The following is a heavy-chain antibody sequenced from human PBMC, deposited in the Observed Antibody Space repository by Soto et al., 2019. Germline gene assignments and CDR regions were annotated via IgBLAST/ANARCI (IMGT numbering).Heavy chain of an antibody. V-gene: IGHV1-18*01. CDR1: GYTFTSYG. J-gene: IGHJ3*02. Sequence: QVQLVQSGAEVKKPGASVKVSCKASGYTFTSYGISWVRQAPGQGLEWMGWISAYNGNTNYAQKLQGRVTMTTDTSTSTAYMELRSLRSDDTAVYYCARTPIHYYDSSGYYPGAFDIWVQGTMVTVSS. CDR3: ARTPIHYYDSSGYYPGAFDI. CDR2: ISAYNGNT. D-gene: IGHD3-22*01.